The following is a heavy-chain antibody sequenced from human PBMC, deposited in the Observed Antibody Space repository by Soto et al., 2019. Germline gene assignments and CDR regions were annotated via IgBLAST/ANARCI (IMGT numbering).Heavy chain of an antibody. Sequence: QVHLVQSGAEVKKPGASVKFSCKGSGYAFTTYGITWVRQAPGHGLEWMGWISAHNGNTNYAQKLQGRVTVTRDTSTSTAYMELRSLRSDDTAVYYCARGRYGDYWGQGALVTVSS. J-gene: IGHJ4*02. V-gene: IGHV1-18*01. CDR2: ISAHNGNT. CDR1: GYAFTTYG. CDR3: ARGRYGDY. D-gene: IGHD1-1*01.